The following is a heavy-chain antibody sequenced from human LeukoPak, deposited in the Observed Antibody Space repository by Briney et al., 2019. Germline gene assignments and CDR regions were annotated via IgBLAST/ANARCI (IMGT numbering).Heavy chain of an antibody. D-gene: IGHD3-10*01. V-gene: IGHV4-39*01. CDR1: GGSISSSSYY. CDR3: ARRELLSTPDAFDI. Sequence: SETLSLTCTVSGGSISSSSYYWGWIRQPPGKGLEWIGSIYYSGCTYYNPSLKSRVTISVDTSKNQFSLKVSSVTAADTAVYYCARRELLSTPDAFDIWGQGTMVTVSS. CDR2: IYYSGCT. J-gene: IGHJ3*02.